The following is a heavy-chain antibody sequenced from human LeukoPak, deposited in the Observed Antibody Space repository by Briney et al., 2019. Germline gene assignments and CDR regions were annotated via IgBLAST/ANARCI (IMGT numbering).Heavy chain of an antibody. D-gene: IGHD2/OR15-2a*01. Sequence: ASVKVSCKASGYTFTSYAMHWVRQAPGQRLEWMGWINAGNGNTKYSQKLQGRVTITRDTSASTAYMELSRLSSEDTAIYYCARDHRANGNFVSATTFDFWGQGTLVTVSS. J-gene: IGHJ4*02. CDR3: ARDHRANGNFVSATTFDF. CDR2: INAGNGNT. V-gene: IGHV1-3*01. CDR1: GYTFTSYA.